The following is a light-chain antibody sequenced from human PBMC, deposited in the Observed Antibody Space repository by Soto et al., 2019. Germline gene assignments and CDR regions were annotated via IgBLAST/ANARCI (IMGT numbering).Light chain of an antibody. CDR3: NSYGGSDNMV. V-gene: IGLV2-8*01. Sequence: QSALTQPPSASGSPGQSITISCTGTSSDVGGYNYVSWYQHHPGKAPKLLIYEVIKRPSGVPDRFSGSKSTNTASLTVSGLEDEDEDHYHWNSYGGSDNMVFGAGTKLTVL. J-gene: IGLJ2*01. CDR1: SSDVGGYNY. CDR2: EVI.